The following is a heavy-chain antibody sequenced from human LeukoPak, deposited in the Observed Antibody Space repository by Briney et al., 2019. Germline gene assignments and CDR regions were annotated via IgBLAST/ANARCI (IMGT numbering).Heavy chain of an antibody. V-gene: IGHV3-7*01. J-gene: IGHJ4*02. Sequence: GGSLRLSCSASGFTFSTYWMSWVRQAPGKGLEWVANMRRDGNEIYYLDSVRGRFTISRDNAKNSLYLQMDSLRAEDTAVFFCARNDYSTSSGYDYWGQGTLVTVSS. D-gene: IGHD6-6*01. CDR3: ARNDYSTSSGYDY. CDR1: GFTFSTYW. CDR2: MRRDGNEI.